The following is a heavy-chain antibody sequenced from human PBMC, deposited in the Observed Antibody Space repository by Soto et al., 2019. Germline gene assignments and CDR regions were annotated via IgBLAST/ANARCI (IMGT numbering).Heavy chain of an antibody. D-gene: IGHD3-3*01. Sequence: NPSETLSLTCTVSGGSISSGDYYWSWIRQPPGKGLEWIGYIYYSGSTYYNPSLKSRVTISVDTSKNQFSLKLSSVTAADTAVYYCARAGDFWSGYRNWFDPWGQGTLGTVSA. V-gene: IGHV4-30-4*01. CDR3: ARAGDFWSGYRNWFDP. J-gene: IGHJ5*02. CDR2: IYYSGST. CDR1: GGSISSGDYY.